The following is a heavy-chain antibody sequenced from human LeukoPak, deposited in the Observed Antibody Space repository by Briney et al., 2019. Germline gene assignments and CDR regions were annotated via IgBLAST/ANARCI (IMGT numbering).Heavy chain of an antibody. CDR1: GGSISRRSYY. J-gene: IGHJ4*02. Sequence: KPSETLSPTCTVSGGSISRRSYYWGWIRQPPGKGLEWIGSIYYSGSTYYNPSLKSRITISVDTSKNQFSLKLSSVTAADTAVYYCARHPDHYGDYGELYFDYWGQGTLVTVSS. D-gene: IGHD4-17*01. CDR2: IYYSGST. V-gene: IGHV4-39*01. CDR3: ARHPDHYGDYGELYFDY.